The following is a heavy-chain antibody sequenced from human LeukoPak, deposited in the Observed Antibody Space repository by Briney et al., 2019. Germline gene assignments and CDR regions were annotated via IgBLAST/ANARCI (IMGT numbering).Heavy chain of an antibody. CDR1: GGSISTVSYY. D-gene: IGHD6-6*01. CDR2: IYYSGST. V-gene: IGHV4-39*07. Sequence: PSETLSLTCTVSGGSISTVSYYWGWIRQPPGKGLEWIGNIYYSGSTYYNPSLKSRVTISVDTSKNHFSLKLSSVTAADTAVYYCATERIDYSRSSGWFDPWGQGTLVTVSS. J-gene: IGHJ5*02. CDR3: ATERIDYSRSSGWFDP.